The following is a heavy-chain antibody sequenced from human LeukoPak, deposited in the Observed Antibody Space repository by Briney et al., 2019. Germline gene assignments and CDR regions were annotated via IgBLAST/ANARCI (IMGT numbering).Heavy chain of an antibody. CDR2: IRYDGSYK. V-gene: IGHV3-30*02. D-gene: IGHD2-2*01. CDR1: GFTFSSYG. J-gene: IGHJ4*02. CDR3: AKPSSTNFHRHFDH. Sequence: GGSLRLSCVASGFTFSSYGMHWVRQTPGKELEWVAFIRYDGSYKHYADSAKGRFTISRDSSKNTLYLQMNSLRTEDTAVYYCAKPSSTNFHRHFDHWGQGTLVTVSS.